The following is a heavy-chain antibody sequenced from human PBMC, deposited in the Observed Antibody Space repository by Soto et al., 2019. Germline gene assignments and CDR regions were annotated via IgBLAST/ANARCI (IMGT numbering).Heavy chain of an antibody. D-gene: IGHD6-6*01. CDR3: ARRDIAVRNYNLPFDY. J-gene: IGHJ4*02. Sequence: SETLSLTCTVSGGSISSSSYYWGWIRQPPGKGLEWIGSIYYSGSTYYNPSLKSRVTISVDTSKNQFSLKLSSVTAADTAVYYCARRDIAVRNYNLPFDYWGQGTLVTVSS. CDR2: IYYSGST. V-gene: IGHV4-39*01. CDR1: GGSISSSSYY.